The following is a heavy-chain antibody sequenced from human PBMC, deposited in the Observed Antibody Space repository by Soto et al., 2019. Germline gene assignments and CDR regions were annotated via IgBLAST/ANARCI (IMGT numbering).Heavy chain of an antibody. Sequence: SETLSLTCTVSGGSVGSGSYYWSWIRQPPGKGLEWIGYIYYSGSTNYNPSLKSRVTISVDTSKNQFSLKLSSVTAADTAVYYCARASWNLPFDYWGQGTLVTVSS. D-gene: IGHD1-1*01. CDR1: GGSVGSGSYY. J-gene: IGHJ4*02. CDR3: ARASWNLPFDY. V-gene: IGHV4-61*01. CDR2: IYYSGST.